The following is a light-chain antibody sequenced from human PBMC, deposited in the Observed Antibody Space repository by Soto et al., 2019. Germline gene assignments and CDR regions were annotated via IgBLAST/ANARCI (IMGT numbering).Light chain of an antibody. CDR1: SGHSSYA. CDR2: LNSDGSH. V-gene: IGLV4-69*01. Sequence: QPVLTQSPSASASLGASVKLTCTLSSGHSSYAIAWHQQQSEKGPRYLMKLNSDGSHSKGDGIPDRFSGSSSGAERYLTISSLQSEDEADYLCQTWGTGIVVFGGGTKLTVL. J-gene: IGLJ2*01. CDR3: QTWGTGIVV.